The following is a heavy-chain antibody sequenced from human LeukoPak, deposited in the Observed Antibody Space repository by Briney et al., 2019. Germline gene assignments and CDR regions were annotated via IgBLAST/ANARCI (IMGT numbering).Heavy chain of an antibody. CDR1: GVSISSSY. V-gene: IGHV4-59*01. D-gene: IGHD3-22*01. CDR3: ARGYYDSSGYSNAFDL. Sequence: SETLSLTCTVSGVSISSSYWSWIRQTPGKGLEWIGYMHYTGTTNYNPSLNSRVTISVDTSKNQFSLNLRSVTAADTAVYYCARGYYDSSGYSNAFDLWGQGTMVTVSS. CDR2: MHYTGTT. J-gene: IGHJ3*01.